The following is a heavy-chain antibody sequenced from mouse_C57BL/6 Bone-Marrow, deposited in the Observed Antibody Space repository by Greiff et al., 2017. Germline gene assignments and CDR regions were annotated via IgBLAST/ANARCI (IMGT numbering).Heavy chain of an antibody. CDR2: IYPGSGST. J-gene: IGHJ1*03. V-gene: IGHV1-55*01. D-gene: IGHD2-4*01. CDR1: GYTFTSYW. Sequence: QVQLQQPGAELVKPGASVKMSCKASGYTFTSYWITWVKQRPGQGLEWIGDIYPGSGSTNYNEKFKSKATLTVDTSSSTAYMQLSSLTSEDSAVYYCARSTPYYYHWYFDVWGTGTTVTVSS. CDR3: ARSTPYYYHWYFDV.